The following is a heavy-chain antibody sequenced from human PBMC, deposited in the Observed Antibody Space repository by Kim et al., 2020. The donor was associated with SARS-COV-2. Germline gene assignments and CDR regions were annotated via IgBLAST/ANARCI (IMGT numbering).Heavy chain of an antibody. V-gene: IGHV1-46*01. J-gene: IGHJ4*02. CDR1: GYTFTSYY. CDR3: ARVSPLIRNFDY. CDR2: INPSGGTT. Sequence: ASVKVSCKASGYTFTSYYINWVRQAPGQGLEWMGGINPSGGTTDYAQKFQDRVTMTTDTSTNTVYMELSSLRSDDTAVYYCARVSPLIRNFDYWGQGTLVTVSS.